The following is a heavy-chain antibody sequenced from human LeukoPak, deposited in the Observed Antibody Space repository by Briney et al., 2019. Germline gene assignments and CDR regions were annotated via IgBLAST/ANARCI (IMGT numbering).Heavy chain of an antibody. CDR2: TYYRSKWYN. Sequence: SQTLSLTCAISGDSVSRNSAAWNWIRQSPSRGLGWLGRTYYRSKWYNDYAVSVKSRITINPDTSKNQFFLQLNSVTPEDTAMYYCASSRGYDVGGYFDYWGQGTLVTVSS. CDR3: ASSRGYDVGGYFDY. D-gene: IGHD5-12*01. CDR1: GDSVSRNSAA. J-gene: IGHJ4*02. V-gene: IGHV6-1*01.